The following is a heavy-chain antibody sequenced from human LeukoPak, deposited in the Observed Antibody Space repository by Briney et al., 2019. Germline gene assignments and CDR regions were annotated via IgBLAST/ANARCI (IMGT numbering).Heavy chain of an antibody. J-gene: IGHJ4*02. CDR2: INTNTGNP. CDR3: AREGVGQWLVWIDY. Sequence: ASVKVSCKASGYTFTSYAMNWVRQAPGQGLEWMGWINTNTGNPTYAQGFTGRFVFSLDTSVSTAYLQISSLKAEDTAVYYCAREGVGQWLVWIDYWGQGTLVTVSS. V-gene: IGHV7-4-1*02. CDR1: GYTFTSYA. D-gene: IGHD6-19*01.